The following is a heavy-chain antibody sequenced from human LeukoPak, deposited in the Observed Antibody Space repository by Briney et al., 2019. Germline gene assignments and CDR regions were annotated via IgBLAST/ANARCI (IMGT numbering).Heavy chain of an antibody. J-gene: IGHJ6*03. CDR3: ARDQYGSGPGGVDYYYYMDV. CDR1: GGSFSGYY. D-gene: IGHD3-10*01. CDR2: INHCGST. V-gene: IGHV4-34*01. Sequence: SETLSLTCAVYGGSFSGYYCSWIRNPPATGLERVWIINHCGSTNSNPSLNSRVTISVDTSKNQFSLKLSSVTAADTAVYYCARDQYGSGPGGVDYYYYMDVWGKGTTVTVSS.